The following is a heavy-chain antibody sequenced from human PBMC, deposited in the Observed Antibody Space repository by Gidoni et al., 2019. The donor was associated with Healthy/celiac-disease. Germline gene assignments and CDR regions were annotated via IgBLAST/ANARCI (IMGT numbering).Heavy chain of an antibody. CDR3: ARAQGYYDSSGYRHDAFDI. V-gene: IGHV3-11*05. D-gene: IGHD3-22*01. CDR1: GFTFRDYS. J-gene: IGHJ3*02. CDR2: ISSSSSYT. Sequence: QVQLVESGGGLVKPGWSLRLSCAASGFTFRDYSLRWIRQAPGKGLEWVSYISSSSSYTNYADSVKGRFTISRDNAKNSLYLQMNSLRAEDTAVYYCARAQGYYDSSGYRHDAFDIWGQGTMVTVSS.